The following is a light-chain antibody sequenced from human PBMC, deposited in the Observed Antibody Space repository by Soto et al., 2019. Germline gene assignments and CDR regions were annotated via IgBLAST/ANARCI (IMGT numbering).Light chain of an antibody. J-gene: IGKJ2*01. CDR1: QGIRNE. CDR3: LQDYSYPYT. CDR2: SAS. Sequence: AIQLTQSPSSLPASVGDRVTITCRASQGIRNELGWYQQRRGGAPKILMYSASTLSSGVPSRFSGSGSGKDFTLTIASLQPEDFATYHCLQDYSYPYTFGQGTKLEIK. V-gene: IGKV1-6*01.